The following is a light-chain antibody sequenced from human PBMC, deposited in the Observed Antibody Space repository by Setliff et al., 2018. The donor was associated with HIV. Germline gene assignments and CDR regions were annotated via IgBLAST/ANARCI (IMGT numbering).Light chain of an antibody. Sequence: QSVLTQPASVSGSPGQSITISCTGTSSDVGGCNYVSWYQQHPSKAPKLMIYDVTNRPSGVSHRFSGSKSGNTASLTISGLQAEDEADYYCCSYAGSGTLYVFGTGTKVTV. V-gene: IGLV2-14*03. CDR2: DVT. J-gene: IGLJ1*01. CDR1: SSDVGGCNY. CDR3: CSYAGSGTLYV.